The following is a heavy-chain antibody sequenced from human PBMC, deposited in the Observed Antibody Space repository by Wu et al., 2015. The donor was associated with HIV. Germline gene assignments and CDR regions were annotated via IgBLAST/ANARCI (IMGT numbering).Heavy chain of an antibody. D-gene: IGHD1-26*01. J-gene: IGHJ5*02. V-gene: IGHV1-46*01. CDR2: INPKGGSP. CDR1: GYTFTSNW. CDR3: ARDHSNTAWDRPCWWFDP. Sequence: QVHLVQSGAEVKKPGASVKISCKASGYTFTSNWMHWVRQAPGQGLEWMGIINPKGGSPSYAQKFLDRVTITSDTSTSTFYMEVGSLRSDDTAVYYCARDHSNTAWDRPCWWFDPWGQGTLVTVSS.